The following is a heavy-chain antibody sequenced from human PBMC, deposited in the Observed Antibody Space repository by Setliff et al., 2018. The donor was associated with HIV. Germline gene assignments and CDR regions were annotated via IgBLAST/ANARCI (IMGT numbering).Heavy chain of an antibody. CDR3: ARSTVGAGASFP. CDR1: GDSINTHY. J-gene: IGHJ5*02. V-gene: IGHV4-59*11. Sequence: SETLSLTCTVSGDSINTHYWSWIRQPPGKGLEWIGCISHSGNTNFNPSLNSRVTISLDTSKNQFSLRLTSVTAADTAIYYCARSTVGAGASFPWGRGILVTVAS. D-gene: IGHD1-26*01. CDR2: ISHSGNT.